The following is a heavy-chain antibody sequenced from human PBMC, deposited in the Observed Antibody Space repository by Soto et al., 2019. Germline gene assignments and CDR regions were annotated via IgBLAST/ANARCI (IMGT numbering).Heavy chain of an antibody. J-gene: IGHJ6*02. D-gene: IGHD6-6*01. Sequence: PSETLSLTCAVYGGSFCGYYWSWIRQPPGKGLEWIGEINHSGSTYYNPSLKSRVTISVDTSKNQFSLKLSSVTAADTAVYYCAREGAAPYYYYGMDVWGQGTTLTVSS. CDR3: AREGAAPYYYYGMDV. CDR2: INHSGST. CDR1: GGSFCGYY. V-gene: IGHV4-34*01.